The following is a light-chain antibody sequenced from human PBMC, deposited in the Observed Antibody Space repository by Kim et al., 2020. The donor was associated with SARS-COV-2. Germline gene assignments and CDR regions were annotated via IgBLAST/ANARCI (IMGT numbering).Light chain of an antibody. CDR1: SSKSGNNF. J-gene: IGLJ3*02. Sequence: KKGPIPLSGSSSKSGNNFVSWYQQPPGTAPQILNYDNNKRPSGIPDRFSGSKSGTSATLGITGLQTGDEADYYCGTWDSSLSAVFGGGTQLTVL. CDR3: GTWDSSLSAV. CDR2: DNN. V-gene: IGLV1-51*01.